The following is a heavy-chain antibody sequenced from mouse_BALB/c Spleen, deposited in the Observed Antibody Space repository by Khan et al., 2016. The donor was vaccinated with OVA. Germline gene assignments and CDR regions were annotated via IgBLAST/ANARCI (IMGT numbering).Heavy chain of an antibody. V-gene: IGHV2-6*02. D-gene: IGHD2-3*01. CDR1: GFSLTSYG. J-gene: IGHJ4*01. CDR2: IWSDGST. Sequence: VQLVESGPGLVAPSQGLSITCTVSGFSLTSYGVHWVRQPPGKGLEWLVVIWSDGSTNYNSVLKSRLSISKDNSKSQVFLKMNSLQTDDTAIYYCARWFDGYSSLYAMDYWGQGTSVTVSS. CDR3: ARWFDGYSSLYAMDY.